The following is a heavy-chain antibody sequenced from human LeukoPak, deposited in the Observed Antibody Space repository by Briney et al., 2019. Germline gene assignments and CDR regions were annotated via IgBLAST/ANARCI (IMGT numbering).Heavy chain of an antibody. CDR3: ARTGSSSKLYYYYGMDV. J-gene: IGHJ6*02. CDR2: INPSGGST. D-gene: IGHD6-6*01. Sequence: ASVKVSCKASGYTFTSYYMDLVRQAPGQGLEWMGIINPSGGSTSYAQKFQGRVTMTRDTYTSTVYMELSSLRSEDTAVYYCARTGSSSKLYYYYGMDVWGQGTTVTVSS. V-gene: IGHV1-46*01. CDR1: GYTFTSYY.